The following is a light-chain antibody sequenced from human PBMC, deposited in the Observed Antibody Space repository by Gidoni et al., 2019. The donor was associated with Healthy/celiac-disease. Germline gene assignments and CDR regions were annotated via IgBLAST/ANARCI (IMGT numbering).Light chain of an antibody. CDR2: QDN. CDR1: KLGEKY. J-gene: IGLJ2*01. CDR3: QVWDISTAEV. Sequence: SYELTQPPSVSVSPGQTASITCSGDKLGEKYVSWYQQKPGQSPVMVIYQDNKRPSGIPERFSGSNSGNTATLTISGTQAMDEADYYCQVWDISTAEVFGGGTKLTVL. V-gene: IGLV3-1*01.